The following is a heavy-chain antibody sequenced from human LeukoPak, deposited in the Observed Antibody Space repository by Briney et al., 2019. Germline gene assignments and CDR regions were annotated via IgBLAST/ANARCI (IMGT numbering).Heavy chain of an antibody. CDR2: INSDGSST. Sequence: GGSLRLSCAASGFTFSSYWMHWVRRAPGKGLVWVSRINSDGSSTSYADSVKGRFTISRDNSKNTLSLQMNSLRAEDTAVYYCARHRCGGDCYCFDYWGQGTLVTVSS. CDR1: GFTFSSYW. V-gene: IGHV3-74*01. J-gene: IGHJ4*02. CDR3: ARHRCGGDCYCFDY. D-gene: IGHD2-21*02.